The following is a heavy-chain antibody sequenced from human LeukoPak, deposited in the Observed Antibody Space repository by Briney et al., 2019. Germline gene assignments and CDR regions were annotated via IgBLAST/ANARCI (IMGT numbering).Heavy chain of an antibody. V-gene: IGHV3-23*01. Sequence: GGSLRLSSAASGFTFSSYAMSWVRQAPGKGLEWVSAISGSGGSTYYADSVKGRFTISRDNSKNTLYLQMNSLRAEDTAVYYCAKLRYYYDSSGYSDYWGQGTLVTVSS. D-gene: IGHD3-22*01. CDR1: GFTFSSYA. CDR3: AKLRYYYDSSGYSDY. CDR2: ISGSGGST. J-gene: IGHJ4*02.